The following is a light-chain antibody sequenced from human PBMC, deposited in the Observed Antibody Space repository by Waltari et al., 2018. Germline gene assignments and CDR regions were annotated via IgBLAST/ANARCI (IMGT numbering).Light chain of an antibody. CDR3: SSYTGSSTWV. Sequence: QSALTQPASVSGSPGQAITISCTGTSSDVGGYNYVSWYQQYPGKAPKLMIYDVTRRPSGVSSRFAGSKSGNTASLTISGLQAEDEAEYYCSSYTGSSTWVFGGGTKLTVL. J-gene: IGLJ3*02. CDR1: SSDVGGYNY. V-gene: IGLV2-14*03. CDR2: DVT.